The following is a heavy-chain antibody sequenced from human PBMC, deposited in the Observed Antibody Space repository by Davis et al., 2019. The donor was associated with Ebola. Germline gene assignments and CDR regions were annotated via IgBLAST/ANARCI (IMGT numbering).Heavy chain of an antibody. D-gene: IGHD2-21*01. CDR1: GYSFTSYW. Sequence: GESLKISCQGSGYSFTSYWIAWVRQMPGKGLECMGIIYPGDSETRYSPSFQGQVTISADKSITTAYLQWSSLKASDTAMYYCARRVRLSYWYFDLWGRGTLVTVSS. J-gene: IGHJ2*01. CDR3: ARRVRLSYWYFDL. CDR2: IYPGDSET. V-gene: IGHV5-51*01.